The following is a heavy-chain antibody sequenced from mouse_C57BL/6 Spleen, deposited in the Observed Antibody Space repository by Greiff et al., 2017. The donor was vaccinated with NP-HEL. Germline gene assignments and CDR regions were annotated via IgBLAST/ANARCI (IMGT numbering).Heavy chain of an antibody. CDR3: ASQGNWDVGVY. D-gene: IGHD4-1*01. V-gene: IGHV1-55*01. J-gene: IGHJ2*01. CDR2: IYPGSGST. Sequence: QVQLQQSGAELVKPGASVKMSCKASGYTFTSYWITWVKQRPGQGLEWIGDIYPGSGSTNYNEKFKSKATLTVDTSSSTAYMQLSSLTSEDSAVYYCASQGNWDVGVYWGQGTTLTVSS. CDR1: GYTFTSYW.